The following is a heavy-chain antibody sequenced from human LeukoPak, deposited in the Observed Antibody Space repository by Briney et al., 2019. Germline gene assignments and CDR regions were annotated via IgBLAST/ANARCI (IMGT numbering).Heavy chain of an antibody. CDR2: VYYSGST. D-gene: IGHD5-18*01. J-gene: IGHJ4*02. V-gene: IGHV4-59*01. CDR1: GGSISSYY. Sequence: SETLSLTCTVSGGSISSYYWNWIRQPPGKGLEWIGYVYYSGSTNYNPCLESRVTISVDTSKNQFSLRLSSVTAADTAVYYCARDEGYLQAFDYWGQGTLVTVS. CDR3: ARDEGYLQAFDY.